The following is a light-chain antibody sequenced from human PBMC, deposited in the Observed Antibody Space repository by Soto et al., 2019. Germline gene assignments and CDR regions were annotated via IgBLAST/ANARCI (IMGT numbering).Light chain of an antibody. CDR1: QSITNW. V-gene: IGKV1-5*01. CDR3: QQYNSYPYT. CDR2: DAS. J-gene: IGKJ2*01. Sequence: DIQMTQSPSTLSASVGDRVTITCRASQSITNWLAWYQQRPGKAPKLLIYDASNLESGVPSRFSGSGSGTEFTLTISSLQPDDFATYYCQQYNSYPYTFGQGTKVDIK.